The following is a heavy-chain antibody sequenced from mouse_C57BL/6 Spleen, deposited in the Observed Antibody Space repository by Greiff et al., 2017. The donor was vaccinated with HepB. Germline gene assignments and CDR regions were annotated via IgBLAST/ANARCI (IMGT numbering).Heavy chain of an antibody. D-gene: IGHD4-1*02. J-gene: IGHJ2*01. CDR1: GYTFTDYY. CDR2: INPNNGGT. CDR3: ARRGSQLGHFDY. Sequence: EVQLQQSGPELVKPGASVKISCKASGYTFTDYYMNWVKQSHGKSLEWIGDINPNNGGTSYNQKFKGKATLTVDKSSSTAYMELRSLTSEDSAVYYCARRGSQLGHFDYWGQGTTLTGSS. V-gene: IGHV1-26*01.